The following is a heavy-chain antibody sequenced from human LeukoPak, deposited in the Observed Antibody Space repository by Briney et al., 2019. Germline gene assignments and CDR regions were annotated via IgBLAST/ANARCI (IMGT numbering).Heavy chain of an antibody. Sequence: GASVKVSCKASGYTFTGYYMHWVRQAPGQGLEWMGWINPNSGGTNYAQKFQGRVTMTRDTSISTAYMELSRLRSDDTAVYYCARDYYDGSGYVDYWGQGTLVTVSS. V-gene: IGHV1-2*02. J-gene: IGHJ4*02. D-gene: IGHD3-22*01. CDR3: ARDYYDGSGYVDY. CDR2: INPNSGGT. CDR1: GYTFTGYY.